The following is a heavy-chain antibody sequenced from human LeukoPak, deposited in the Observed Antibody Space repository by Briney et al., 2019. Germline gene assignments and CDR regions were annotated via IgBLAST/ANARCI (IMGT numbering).Heavy chain of an antibody. CDR2: INPNSGGT. CDR3: ARGGLLLLWCGESSFDY. J-gene: IGHJ4*02. Sequence: ASVKVSCKASGYTFTGYYMHWVRQAPGQGLEWMGWINPNSGGTNYAQKFQGRVTMTRDTSISTAYMELSRLRSDDTAVYYCARGGLLLLWCGESSFDYWGQGTLVTVSS. CDR1: GYTFTGYY. D-gene: IGHD3-10*01. V-gene: IGHV1-2*02.